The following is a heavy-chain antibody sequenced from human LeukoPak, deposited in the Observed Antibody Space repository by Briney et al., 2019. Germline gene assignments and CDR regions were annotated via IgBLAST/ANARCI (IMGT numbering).Heavy chain of an antibody. D-gene: IGHD3-3*01. V-gene: IGHV6-1*01. CDR3: ARGFSTIRAFDI. CDR2: TYYRSKWYS. CDR1: GDSVSSDSVA. J-gene: IGHJ3*02. Sequence: SETLSLTCAISGDSVSSDSVAWGWIRQSPSRGLEWLGRTYYRSKWYSDYAVSVKSRVTINPDTSKNQFSLQLNSVTPEDTAVYFCARGFSTIRAFDIWGQGTMVTVSS.